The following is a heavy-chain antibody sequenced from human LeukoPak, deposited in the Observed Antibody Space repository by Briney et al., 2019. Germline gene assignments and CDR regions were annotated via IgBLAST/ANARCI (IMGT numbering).Heavy chain of an antibody. Sequence: GGSLRLSCAASGFTFSYYAMHWVRQAPGKGLEYVSAISSNGDSTYYGNSVKDRFTISRDNSKNTLCLQMGSLRPEDMAVYYCARDNSGRFDPWGQGTLVTVSS. V-gene: IGHV3-64*01. CDR3: ARDNSGRFDP. J-gene: IGHJ5*02. CDR1: GFTFSYYA. D-gene: IGHD6-13*01. CDR2: ISSNGDST.